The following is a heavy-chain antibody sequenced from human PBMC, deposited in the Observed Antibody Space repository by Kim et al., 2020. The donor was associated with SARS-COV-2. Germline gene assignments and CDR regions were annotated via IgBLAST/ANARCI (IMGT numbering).Heavy chain of an antibody. CDR3: ARGVPGY. CDR2: SGST. Sequence: SGSTTYNPYHKSRVTISVATSTNQFSLKLTSVTAAGTAVYYCARGVPGYWGQGTLVTVSS. J-gene: IGHJ4*02. V-gene: IGHV4-34*01.